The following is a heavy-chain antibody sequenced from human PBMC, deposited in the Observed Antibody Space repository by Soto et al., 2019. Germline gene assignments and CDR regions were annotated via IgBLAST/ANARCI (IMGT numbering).Heavy chain of an antibody. D-gene: IGHD3-9*01. CDR3: ARGEVLRYFDWPHDAFDI. V-gene: IGHV3-33*01. Sequence: QVQLVESGGGVVQPGRSLRLSCAASGFTFSSYGMHWVRQAPGKGLEWVAVIWYDGSNKYYADSVKGRFTISRDNSKNTLYLKMNSLRAEDTAVYYCARGEVLRYFDWPHDAFDIWGQGTMVTVSS. CDR2: IWYDGSNK. CDR1: GFTFSSYG. J-gene: IGHJ3*02.